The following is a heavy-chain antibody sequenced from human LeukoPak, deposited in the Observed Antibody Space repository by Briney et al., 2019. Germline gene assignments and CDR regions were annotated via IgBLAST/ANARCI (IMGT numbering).Heavy chain of an antibody. CDR1: GGTFSSYA. CDR3: ARRSVIYGSGSWFGY. V-gene: IGHV7-4-1*02. Sequence: ASVKVSCKASGGTFSSYAISWVRQAPGQGLEWVGWINTNTGNPTYAQGFTGRFVFSLDTSVSTAYLQISSLKAEDTAVYYCARRSVIYGSGSWFGYWGQGTLVIVSS. CDR2: INTNTGNP. J-gene: IGHJ4*02. D-gene: IGHD3-10*01.